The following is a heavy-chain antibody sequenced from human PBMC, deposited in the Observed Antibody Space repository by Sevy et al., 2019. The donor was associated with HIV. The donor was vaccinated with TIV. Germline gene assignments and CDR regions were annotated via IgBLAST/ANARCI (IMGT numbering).Heavy chain of an antibody. Sequence: GGTLRLSCAASGFTFSSYSMNWVRQAPGKGLEWVSSISSSSSYIYYADSVKGRFTISRDNAKNSLDLQMNSLRAEDTAVYYCARDLALVATLTYYYGMDVWGQGTTVTVSS. CDR1: GFTFSSYS. CDR2: ISSSSSYI. V-gene: IGHV3-21*01. CDR3: ARDLALVATLTYYYGMDV. D-gene: IGHD5-12*01. J-gene: IGHJ6*02.